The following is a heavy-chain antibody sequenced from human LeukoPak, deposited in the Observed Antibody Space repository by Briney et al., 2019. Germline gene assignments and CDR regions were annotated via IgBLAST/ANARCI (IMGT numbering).Heavy chain of an antibody. J-gene: IGHJ3*02. CDR2: ISSSSTYV. Sequence: GGSLRLSCAASGFSFSNCSMNWVRQAPGKGLEWVSSISSSSTYVYYADSLEGRFTISRDNVRNSLYLQMNSLRAEDTAVYYCAGDYEGNLAFDIWGQGTMVTVSS. CDR3: AGDYEGNLAFDI. D-gene: IGHD4-23*01. V-gene: IGHV3-21*01. CDR1: GFSFSNCS.